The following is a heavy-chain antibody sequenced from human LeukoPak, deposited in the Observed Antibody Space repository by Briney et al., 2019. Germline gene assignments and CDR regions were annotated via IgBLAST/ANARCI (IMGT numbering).Heavy chain of an antibody. D-gene: IGHD6-6*01. CDR1: GYTFTSYD. CDR2: MNPNSGNT. J-gene: IGHJ6*02. Sequence: ASVKVSCKASGYTFTSYDINWVRQATGQGLEWMGWMNPNSGNTGYAQKFQGRVTMTRNTSISTAYMELSSLRSEDTAVYYCARSPTSRILAARRPIYYGMDVWGQGTTVTVSS. V-gene: IGHV1-8*01. CDR3: ARSPTSRILAARRPIYYGMDV.